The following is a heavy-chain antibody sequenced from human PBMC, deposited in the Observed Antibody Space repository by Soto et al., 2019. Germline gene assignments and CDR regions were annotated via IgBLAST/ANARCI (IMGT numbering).Heavy chain of an antibody. CDR1: GFTFSNAW. V-gene: IGHV3-15*01. CDR2: IKIKTDGGTT. D-gene: IGHD6-13*01. CDR3: TTDLYSNIWSNRGAFDI. J-gene: IGHJ3*02. Sequence: GGSLRLSCAASGFTFSNAWMNWVRQAPGKGLEWVGRIKIKTDGGTTDYAAPVKGRFTISRDDSKNTLYLQMNSLKTEDTAVYYCTTDLYSNIWSNRGAFDIWGQGTMVTVSS.